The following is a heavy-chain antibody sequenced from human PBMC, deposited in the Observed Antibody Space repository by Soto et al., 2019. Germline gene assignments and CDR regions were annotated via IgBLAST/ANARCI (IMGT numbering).Heavy chain of an antibody. CDR2: IYYSGST. D-gene: IGHD6-19*01. CDR1: GGSISSYY. CDR3: ARAGAVAGDNWFDP. Sequence: QVQLQESGPGLVKPSETLSLTCTVSGGSISSYYWSWIRQPPGKGLEWIGYIYYSGSTNYNPSLTSRVTIAVGTSKTQFSLKLSSVTAADTAVYYCARAGAVAGDNWFDPWGQGTLVTVSS. V-gene: IGHV4-59*01. J-gene: IGHJ5*02.